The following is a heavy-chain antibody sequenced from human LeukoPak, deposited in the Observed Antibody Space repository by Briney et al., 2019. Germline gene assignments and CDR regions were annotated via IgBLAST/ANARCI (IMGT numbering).Heavy chain of an antibody. J-gene: IGHJ4*02. Sequence: GGSLRLSCAASGFTVSSNYMSWVRQAPGKGLEWVSVIYSGGSTYYADSVKGRFTISRDNSKNTLYLQMNSLRAEDTAVYYCARDSLIRLGELSGFDYWGQGTLVTVSS. CDR2: IYSGGST. V-gene: IGHV3-53*01. CDR3: ARDSLIRLGELSGFDY. CDR1: GFTVSSNY. D-gene: IGHD3-16*02.